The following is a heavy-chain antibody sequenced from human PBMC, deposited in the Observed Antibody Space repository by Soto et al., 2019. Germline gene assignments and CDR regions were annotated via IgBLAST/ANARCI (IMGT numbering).Heavy chain of an antibody. Sequence: EVQLVQSGGGLVQPGGSLRLSCAASGFTVIRNHMSWVRQAPGKGLEWVSVIYSGGTTYYADPVRGRFTISRDNTMNTLYLQMNSLRVEDTAVYYCARVDLEWLDFDPWGQGTLVTVSS. V-gene: IGHV3-66*01. CDR1: GFTVIRNH. CDR2: IYSGGTT. CDR3: ARVDLEWLDFDP. J-gene: IGHJ5*02. D-gene: IGHD3-3*01.